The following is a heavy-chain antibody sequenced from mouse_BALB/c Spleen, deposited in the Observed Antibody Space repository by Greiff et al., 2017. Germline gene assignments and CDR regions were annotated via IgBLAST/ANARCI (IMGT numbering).Heavy chain of an antibody. CDR2: ISSGGST. CDR3: ARIWSFAY. D-gene: IGHD1-1*02. J-gene: IGHJ3*01. V-gene: IGHV5-6-5*01. Sequence: EVHLVESGGGLVKPGGSLKLSCAASGFTFSSYAMSWVRQTPEKRLEWVASISSGGSTYYPDSVKGRFTISRDNARNILYLQMSSLRSEDTAMYYCARIWSFAYWGQGTLVTVSA. CDR1: GFTFSSYA.